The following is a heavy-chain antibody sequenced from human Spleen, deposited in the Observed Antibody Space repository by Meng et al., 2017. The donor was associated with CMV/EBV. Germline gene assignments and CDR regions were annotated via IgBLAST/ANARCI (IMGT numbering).Heavy chain of an antibody. Sequence: KVSCKGSGYSFTRYWIGWVRQMPGKGLEWMGIIYPGDSDTRYSPSFQGQVTISADKSISTAYLQWSSLKASDTAMYYCARHSARRYSYGYYYYYGMDVWGQGTTVTVSS. CDR3: ARHSARRYSYGYYYYYGMDV. J-gene: IGHJ6*02. D-gene: IGHD5-18*01. CDR1: GYSFTRYW. V-gene: IGHV5-51*01. CDR2: IYPGDSDT.